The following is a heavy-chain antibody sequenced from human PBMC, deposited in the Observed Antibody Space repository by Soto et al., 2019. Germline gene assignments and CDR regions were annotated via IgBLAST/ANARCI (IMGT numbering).Heavy chain of an antibody. V-gene: IGHV3-33*01. CDR2: IWYDGSNQ. CDR1: GFTFSSFG. Sequence: QVQLVESGGGVVQPGRSLRLSCAASGFTFSSFGMHWVRQAPGKGLEWAALIWYDGSNQYYADSVKGRFTISRDNSKNTLYLQMNSLRAEDTAVYYCARGVGVESTTPFDYWGQGTLVTVSS. CDR3: ARGVGVESTTPFDY. D-gene: IGHD2-15*01. J-gene: IGHJ4*02.